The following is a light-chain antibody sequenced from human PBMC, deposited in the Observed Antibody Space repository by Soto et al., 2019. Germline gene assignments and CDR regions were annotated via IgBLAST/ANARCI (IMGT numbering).Light chain of an antibody. V-gene: IGKV1-9*01. CDR1: QGISTY. J-gene: IGKJ4*01. Sequence: DIQLTQSPSFLSASVGDRVTITCRASQGISTYLTWYQQKPGKAPKLLIYDASTLQSGVPSRFSGSGSGTEFTLTISSLQPEDFATYYCQHLTTYPLTFGGGTKVEIK. CDR2: DAS. CDR3: QHLTTYPLT.